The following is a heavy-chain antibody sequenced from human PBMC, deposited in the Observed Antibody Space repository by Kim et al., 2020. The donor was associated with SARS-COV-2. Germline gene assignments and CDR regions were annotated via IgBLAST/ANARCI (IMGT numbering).Heavy chain of an antibody. CDR2: ISWNSGSI. Sequence: GGSLRLSCAASGFNFNDHTMHWVRQAPGKGLEWVSGISWNSGSIGYADSVKGRFTISRDNARNFLYLQMNSLRSEDTALYYCAKEISGSSYSYYYGMDVWGQGTTVTVSS. V-gene: IGHV3-9*01. CDR1: GFNFNDHT. CDR3: AKEISGSSYSYYYGMDV. D-gene: IGHD2-15*01. J-gene: IGHJ6*02.